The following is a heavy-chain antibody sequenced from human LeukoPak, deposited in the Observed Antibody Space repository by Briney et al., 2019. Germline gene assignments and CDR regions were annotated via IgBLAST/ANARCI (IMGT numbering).Heavy chain of an antibody. Sequence: GGSLRLSCAASGFTVSSNYMNWVRQAPGKGLEWVSVIYSGGSTYYADSVRGRFTISRDNSKNTLYLQMNSLRAEDTAVYYCARDSGSADAFDIWDQGTMVTVSS. D-gene: IGHD6-25*01. CDR1: GFTVSSNY. CDR3: ARDSGSADAFDI. J-gene: IGHJ3*02. V-gene: IGHV3-66*01. CDR2: IYSGGST.